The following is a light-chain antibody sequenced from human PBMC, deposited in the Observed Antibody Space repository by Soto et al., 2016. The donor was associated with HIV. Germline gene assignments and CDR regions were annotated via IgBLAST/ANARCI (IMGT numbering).Light chain of an antibody. CDR3: LQHNSYPKLT. CDR2: AAP. CDR1: QGIGND. Sequence: DIQMTQSPSSLSASVGDRVTITCRASQGIGNDLGWYQQKSGKVPKLLIYAAPSLQSGVPSRFSGSGSGTEFTLTISSLQPEDFATYYCLQHNSYPKLTFGGGTKVEIK. J-gene: IGKJ4*01. V-gene: IGKV1-17*01.